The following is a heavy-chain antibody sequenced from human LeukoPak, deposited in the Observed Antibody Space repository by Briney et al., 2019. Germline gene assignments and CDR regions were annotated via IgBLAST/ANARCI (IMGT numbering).Heavy chain of an antibody. Sequence: GGSLRLSCAVSGFTFTSYWMNLVRQAPGKGLEWVASIRQDGSEKSYVDSVKGRFTISRDNTKNSLYLQINSLRAEDTAVYYCARDGTAAGLYFDLWGQGTLVTVSS. V-gene: IGHV3-7*01. CDR3: ARDGTAAGLYFDL. J-gene: IGHJ4*01. D-gene: IGHD6-13*01. CDR1: GFTFTSYW. CDR2: IRQDGSEK.